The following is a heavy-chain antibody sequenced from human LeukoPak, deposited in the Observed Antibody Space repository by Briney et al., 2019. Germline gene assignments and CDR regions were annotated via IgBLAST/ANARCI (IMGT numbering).Heavy chain of an antibody. CDR3: ARDRSVDNWNDLTRFDS. CDR2: ISSSGSTL. V-gene: IGHV3-48*04. Sequence: GGSLRLSCAASGFTFSSYWMNWVRQAPGEGLEWVSYISSSGSTLYYADSVKGRFTISRDNTKNSLYLLMNSLRAADTAVYYCARDRSVDNWNDLTRFDSWGQGTLVTVSS. J-gene: IGHJ4*02. CDR1: GFTFSSYW. D-gene: IGHD1-20*01.